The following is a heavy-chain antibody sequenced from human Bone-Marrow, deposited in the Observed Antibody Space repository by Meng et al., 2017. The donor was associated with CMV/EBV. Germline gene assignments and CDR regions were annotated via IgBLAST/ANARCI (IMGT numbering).Heavy chain of an antibody. J-gene: IGHJ5*02. CDR1: GFTFSSYG. V-gene: IGHV3-33*01. D-gene: IGHD5-18*01. CDR3: ARVSAMVRFDP. Sequence: GESLKISCAASGFTFSSYGMHWVRQAPGKGLEWVAVIWYDGSNKYYADSVKGRFTISRDNSKNTLYLQMNSLRAEDTAVYYCARVSAMVRFDPWGQGTLVTVSS. CDR2: IWYDGSNK.